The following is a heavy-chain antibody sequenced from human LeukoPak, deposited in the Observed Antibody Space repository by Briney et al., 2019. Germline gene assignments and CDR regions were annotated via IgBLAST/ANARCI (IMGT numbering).Heavy chain of an antibody. CDR1: GFTFSSYW. CDR2: INTDGSTT. D-gene: IGHD3-10*01. V-gene: IGHV3-74*01. Sequence: QPGGSLRLSCAASGFTFSSYWMHWVRQAPGKGLVWVSRINTDGSTTSYADSVKGRFTISRDNAKNTLYLQMNSLRAEDTAVYYCARETRDGSGSYLLWGQGTLVTVSS. J-gene: IGHJ4*02. CDR3: ARETRDGSGSYLL.